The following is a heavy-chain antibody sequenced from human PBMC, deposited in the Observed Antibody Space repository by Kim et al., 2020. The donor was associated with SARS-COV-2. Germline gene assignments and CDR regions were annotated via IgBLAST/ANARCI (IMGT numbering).Heavy chain of an antibody. D-gene: IGHD2-8*02. V-gene: IGHV4-4*08. Sequence: SMKSRVTISVDTSKNQFSLKLSSVTAADTAVYYCATGPGDYYYYYYGMDVWGQGTTVTVSS. J-gene: IGHJ6*02. CDR3: ATGPGDYYYYYYGMDV.